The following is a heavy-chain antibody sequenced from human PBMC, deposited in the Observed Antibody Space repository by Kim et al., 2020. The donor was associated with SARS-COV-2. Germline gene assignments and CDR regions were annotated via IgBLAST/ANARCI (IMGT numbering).Heavy chain of an antibody. Sequence: SETLSLTCTVSGGSISSYYWSWIRQPPGKGLEWIGYIYYSGSTNYNPSLKSRVTISVDTSKNQFSLKLSSVTAADTAVCYCARGSVVTPPPPDDAFDIWGQGTMVTVSS. J-gene: IGHJ3*02. CDR3: ARGSVVTPPPPDDAFDI. V-gene: IGHV4-59*01. CDR1: GGSISSYY. D-gene: IGHD2-21*02. CDR2: IYYSGST.